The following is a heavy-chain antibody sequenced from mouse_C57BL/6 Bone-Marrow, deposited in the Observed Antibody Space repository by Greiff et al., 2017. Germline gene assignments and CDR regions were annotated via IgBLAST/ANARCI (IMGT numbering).Heavy chain of an antibody. CDR2: ISDGGSYT. V-gene: IGHV5-4*01. D-gene: IGHD1-1*01. Sequence: EVKLMESGGGLVKPGGSLKLSCAASGFTFSSYAMSWVRQTPEKRLEWVATISDGGSYTYYPDNVKGRFTISRDNAKNNLYLQMSHLKSEDTAMYYCARDDGSSPWFAYWGQGTLVTVSA. J-gene: IGHJ3*01. CDR1: GFTFSSYA. CDR3: ARDDGSSPWFAY.